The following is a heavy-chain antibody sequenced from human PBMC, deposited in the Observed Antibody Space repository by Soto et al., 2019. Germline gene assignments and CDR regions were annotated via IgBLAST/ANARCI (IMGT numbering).Heavy chain of an antibody. CDR2: IIPILGIA. CDR1: GGTFSSYT. J-gene: IGHJ4*02. D-gene: IGHD4-17*01. Sequence: QVQLVQSGAEVKKPGSSVKVSCKASGGTFSSYTISWVRQAPGQGLEWMGRIIPILGIANYAQKFQGRVTITADKSTSTAYMDLSSLRSEDTAVYYCAVDYGGNSKFDYWGQGTLVTVSS. CDR3: AVDYGGNSKFDY. V-gene: IGHV1-69*02.